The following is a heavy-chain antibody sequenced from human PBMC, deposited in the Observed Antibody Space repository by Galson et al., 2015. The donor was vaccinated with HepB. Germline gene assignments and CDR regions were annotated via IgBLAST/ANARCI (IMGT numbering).Heavy chain of an antibody. D-gene: IGHD1-26*01. CDR2: INAGNGNT. J-gene: IGHJ6*02. CDR1: GYTFTSYA. Sequence: SCKASGYTFTSYAMHWVRQAPGQRLEWMGWINAGNGNTKYSQKFQGRVTITRDTSASTAYMELSSLRSEDTAVYYCARDHSGSYYYYYGMDVWGQGTTVTVSS. CDR3: ARDHSGSYYYYYGMDV. V-gene: IGHV1-3*01.